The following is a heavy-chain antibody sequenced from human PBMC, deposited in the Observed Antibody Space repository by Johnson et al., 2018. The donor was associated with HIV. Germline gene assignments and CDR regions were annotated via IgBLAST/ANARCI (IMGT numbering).Heavy chain of an antibody. CDR3: AIVLGSSGGRSAFDI. Sequence: QVQLVESGGGVVQPGGSLRLSCAASGFTFSSYGMHWVRQAPGKGLEWVAFIRYDGSNKYYADSVKGRFTISRDNSKNTLYLQMNSLRAEDTAVYYCAIVLGSSGGRSAFDIWSQGTMVTVSS. J-gene: IGHJ3*02. V-gene: IGHV3-30*02. D-gene: IGHD6-25*01. CDR1: GFTFSSYG. CDR2: IRYDGSNK.